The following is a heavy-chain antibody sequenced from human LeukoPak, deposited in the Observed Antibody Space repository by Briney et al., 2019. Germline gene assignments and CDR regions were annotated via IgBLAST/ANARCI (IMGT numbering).Heavy chain of an antibody. CDR3: ARDFGYGDYFFDD. D-gene: IGHD4-17*01. V-gene: IGHV4-4*07. J-gene: IGHJ4*02. Sequence: SETLSLTCTVSGGSISSYYWSWIRQPAGEGLEWIGRLHTSGSTHYNPSLKSRVTMSVDTSKNQFSLRLSSVTAADTAVYYCARDFGYGDYFFDDWGQGTLVTVSS. CDR2: LHTSGST. CDR1: GGSISSYY.